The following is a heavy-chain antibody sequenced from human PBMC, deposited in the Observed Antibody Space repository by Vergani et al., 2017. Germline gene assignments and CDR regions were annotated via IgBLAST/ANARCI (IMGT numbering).Heavy chain of an antibody. CDR1: GFTFSSYS. V-gene: IGHV3-21*01. J-gene: IGHJ4*02. CDR2: ISSSSSYI. D-gene: IGHD5-24*01. Sequence: EVQLVESGGGLVQPGGSLRLSCAASGFTFSSYSMNWVRQAPGKGLEWVSSISSSSSYIYYADSVKGRFTISRDNAKNSLYLQMNSLRAEDTAVYYCARDNVEMATIYFDYWGQGTLVTVAS. CDR3: ARDNVEMATIYFDY.